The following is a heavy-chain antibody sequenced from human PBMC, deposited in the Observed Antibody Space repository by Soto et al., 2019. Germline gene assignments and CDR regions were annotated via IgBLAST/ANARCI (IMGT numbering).Heavy chain of an antibody. CDR2: IYYSGST. Sequence: PSETLSLTCTVSGGSISSSSYYWGWIRQPPGKGLEWIGSIYYSGSTYYNPSLKSRVTISVDTSKNQFSLKLSSVTAADTAVYDCASSRVGATSLDYWGHGTLVTVSS. CDR1: GGSISSSSYY. J-gene: IGHJ4*01. V-gene: IGHV4-39*01. D-gene: IGHD1-26*01. CDR3: ASSRVGATSLDY.